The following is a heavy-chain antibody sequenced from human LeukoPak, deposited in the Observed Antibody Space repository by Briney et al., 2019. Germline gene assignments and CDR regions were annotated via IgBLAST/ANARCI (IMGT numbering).Heavy chain of an antibody. Sequence: SETLSLTCTVSGGSISSYYWSWIRQPPGKGLEWIGYIYYSGSTNYNPSLKSRVTISVDTSKNQFSLKLSSVTAADTAVYYCARDVRYDWFDPWGQGTLVTVSS. D-gene: IGHD2-15*01. CDR1: GGSISSYY. CDR3: ARDVRYDWFDP. CDR2: IYYSGST. V-gene: IGHV4-59*01. J-gene: IGHJ5*02.